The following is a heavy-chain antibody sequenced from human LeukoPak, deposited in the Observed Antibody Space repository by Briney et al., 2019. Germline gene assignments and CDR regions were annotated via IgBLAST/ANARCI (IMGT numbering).Heavy chain of an antibody. J-gene: IGHJ4*02. CDR1: GFTFSSYA. D-gene: IGHD2-8*02. CDR2: ISGSGGST. CDR3: ATYRQVLLPFES. Sequence: GGSLRLSCATSGFTFSSYAMSWVRQAPGKGLEWVSAISGSGGSTYYADSVKGRFTISGDNSKNTLSLQMNSLRAEDTAIYYCATYRQVLLPFESWGQGTLVTVSS. V-gene: IGHV3-23*01.